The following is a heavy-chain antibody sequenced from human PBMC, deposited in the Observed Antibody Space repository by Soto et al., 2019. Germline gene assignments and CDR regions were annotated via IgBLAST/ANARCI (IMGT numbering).Heavy chain of an antibody. V-gene: IGHV3-74*01. CDR1: GFTFSSYW. Sequence: EVQLVESGGGLVQPGGSLRLSCAASGFTFSSYWMHWVRQAPGKGLVWVSRINSDGSSTSYADSVKGRFTIPRDNAKNTLYLYMNSLRAEDTAVYYCVRTSLVVAAATREDYWGQGTLVTVSS. CDR3: VRTSLVVAAATREDY. CDR2: INSDGSST. D-gene: IGHD2-15*01. J-gene: IGHJ4*02.